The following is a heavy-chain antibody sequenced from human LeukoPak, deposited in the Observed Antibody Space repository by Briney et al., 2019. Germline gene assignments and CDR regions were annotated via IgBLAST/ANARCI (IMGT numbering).Heavy chain of an antibody. V-gene: IGHV3-11*04. Sequence: GGSLRLSCAASGFTFSDYYMSWIRQAPGKGLEWVSYISSSGSTIYYADSVKGRFTISRDNAKNSLYLQMNSLRAEDTAVCYCARELESQGRTPGNAFDIWGQGTMVTVSS. D-gene: IGHD3-3*01. J-gene: IGHJ3*02. CDR2: ISSSGSTI. CDR1: GFTFSDYY. CDR3: ARELESQGRTPGNAFDI.